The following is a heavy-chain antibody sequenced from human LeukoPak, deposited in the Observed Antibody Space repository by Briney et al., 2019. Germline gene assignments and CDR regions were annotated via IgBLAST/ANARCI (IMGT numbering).Heavy chain of an antibody. D-gene: IGHD1-1*01. J-gene: IGHJ5*02. CDR2: INPNSGGT. Sequence: GASVKVSCKASGYTFTTYAITWVRQAPGQGLEWMGWINPNSGGTNYAQKFQGRVTMTRDTSISTAYVELSRLRSDDTAVYYCAREWVRRSNWFDPWGQGTLVTVSS. V-gene: IGHV1-2*02. CDR3: AREWVRRSNWFDP. CDR1: GYTFTTYA.